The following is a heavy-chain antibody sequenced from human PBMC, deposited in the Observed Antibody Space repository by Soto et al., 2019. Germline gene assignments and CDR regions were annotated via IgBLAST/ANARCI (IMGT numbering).Heavy chain of an antibody. CDR2: TRNQAKRYTT. V-gene: IGHV3-72*01. CDR1: GFTFSDHY. Sequence: EVQLVESGGGLVQPGGSLRLSCAASGFTFSDHYMDWVRQAPGKGLEWVGRTRNQAKRYTTEYAASVKGRFTISRDDSKKSLFLQMTSLKAEDTAVYYCARGATATTNYYYGLDVWGQGTTVTVSS. D-gene: IGHD4-17*01. CDR3: ARGATATTNYYYGLDV. J-gene: IGHJ6*02.